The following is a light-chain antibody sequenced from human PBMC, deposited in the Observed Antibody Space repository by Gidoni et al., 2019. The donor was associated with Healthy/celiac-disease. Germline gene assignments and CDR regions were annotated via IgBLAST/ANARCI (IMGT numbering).Light chain of an antibody. CDR3: SSYTCSSPLVV. J-gene: IGLJ2*01. Sequence: QSALTQPASVSGSPGQSITISCTGTSSDVGCYTYVSWYQQHPGKAPKLMIYDVSNRPSGVSNRFSGSQSGNTASLTISGLPAEDEADYSCSSYTCSSPLVVFGGGTTLTVL. V-gene: IGLV2-14*03. CDR2: DVS. CDR1: SSDVGCYTY.